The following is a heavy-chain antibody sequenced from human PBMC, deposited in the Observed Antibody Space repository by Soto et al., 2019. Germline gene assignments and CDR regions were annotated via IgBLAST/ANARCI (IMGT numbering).Heavy chain of an antibody. CDR2: ISGSGGST. V-gene: IGHV3-23*01. D-gene: IGHD3-3*01. J-gene: IGHJ4*02. Sequence: GGSLRLSCAASGFTFSSYAMSWVRQAPGKGLEWVSAISGSGGSTYYADSVKGRFTISRDNSKNTLYLQMNSLRAEDTAVYYCAKDVNFGVVMRLDYWGQGTLVTVSS. CDR1: GFTFSSYA. CDR3: AKDVNFGVVMRLDY.